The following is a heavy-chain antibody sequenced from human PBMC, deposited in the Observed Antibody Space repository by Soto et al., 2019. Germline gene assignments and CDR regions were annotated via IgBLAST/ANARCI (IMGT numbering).Heavy chain of an antibody. D-gene: IGHD3-22*01. CDR1: GFTFDDYA. Sequence: EVQLVESGGGLVQPGRSLRLSCAASGFTFDDYAMHWVRQAPGKGLEWVSGISWNSGSIGYADSVKGRFTISRDNAKNSLYRHRTRLRAEDTAVYYCANDMGLGYYDSSGYYVAGGDAFDIWGRGRMVIVSA. CDR2: ISWNSGSI. CDR3: ANDMGLGYYDSSGYYVAGGDAFDI. V-gene: IGHV3-9*01. J-gene: IGHJ3*02.